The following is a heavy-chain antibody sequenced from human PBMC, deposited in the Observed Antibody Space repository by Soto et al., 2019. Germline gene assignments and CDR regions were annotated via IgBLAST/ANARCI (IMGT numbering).Heavy chain of an antibody. CDR2: IYYSGST. J-gene: IGHJ6*03. Sequence: SETLSLTCTVSGGSISSYYWSWIRQPPGKGLEWIGYIYYSGSTNYNPSLKSRVTISVDTSKNQFSLKLSSVTAADTAVYYCARHGGANFRRGYYILASYYYYSMDVWGKGTKVTVSS. CDR1: GGSISSYY. D-gene: IGHD3-3*01. V-gene: IGHV4-59*08. CDR3: ARHGGANFRRGYYILASYYYYSMDV.